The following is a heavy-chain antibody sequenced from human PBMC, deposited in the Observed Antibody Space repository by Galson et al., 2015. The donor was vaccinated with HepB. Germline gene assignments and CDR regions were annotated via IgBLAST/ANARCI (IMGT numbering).Heavy chain of an antibody. J-gene: IGHJ3*02. V-gene: IGHV1-8*01. CDR2: MNPNSGNT. Sequence: SVKVSCKASGYTFTSYDINWVRQATGQGLEWMGWMNPNSGNTGYAQKFQGRVTMTRNTSISTAYMELSSLRSEDTAVYYCARVVSNGDYGDYSAFDIWGQGTMVTVSS. CDR3: ARVVSNGDYGDYSAFDI. D-gene: IGHD4-17*01. CDR1: GYTFTSYD.